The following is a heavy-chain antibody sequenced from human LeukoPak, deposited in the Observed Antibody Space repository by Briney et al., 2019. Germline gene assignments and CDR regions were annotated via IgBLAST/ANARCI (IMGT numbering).Heavy chain of an antibody. D-gene: IGHD3-3*01. V-gene: IGHV3-23*01. CDR1: GFTFSSYA. CDR2: ISGSGGST. Sequence: GGSLRLSCAASGFTFSSYAMSWVRQAPGKGLEWVSAISGSGGSTYYADSVKGRFTISRDNSKNTLYLQMNSLRAEDTAVYYCARGRRLRFLEWSTQRVRSCAFDIWGQGTMVTVSS. J-gene: IGHJ3*02. CDR3: ARGRRLRFLEWSTQRVRSCAFDI.